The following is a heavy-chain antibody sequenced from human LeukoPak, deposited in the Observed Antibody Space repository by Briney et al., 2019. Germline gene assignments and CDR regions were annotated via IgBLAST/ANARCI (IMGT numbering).Heavy chain of an antibody. Sequence: PSETLSLTCTVSGGSISSYFWSWIRQPPGKGLEWIGYLYYTGSTNYDPSLKSRVTISVDTSKDQFSLKLSSATAADTAVYYCARGGPYCSGGSCSDYWGQGILVTASS. CDR2: LYYTGST. J-gene: IGHJ4*02. D-gene: IGHD2-15*01. CDR3: ARGGPYCSGGSCSDY. CDR1: GGSISSYF. V-gene: IGHV4-59*08.